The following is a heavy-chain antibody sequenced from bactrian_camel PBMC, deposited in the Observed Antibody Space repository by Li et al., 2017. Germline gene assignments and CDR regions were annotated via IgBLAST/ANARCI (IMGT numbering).Heavy chain of an antibody. D-gene: IGHD3*01. CDR2: LDSDNRP. V-gene: IGHV3S55*01. Sequence: HVQLVESGGGSVQAGGSLSLSCAASEFPGFRYVLGWFRQAPDKEREAVAALDSDNRPTYVDSVKGRFTISKDNAKNTLYLQMNSLKPEDTAMYYCAAGGWVCGLSKIVPAMYDNDYWGKGTQVTVS. J-gene: IGHJ7*01. CDR1: EFPGFRYV.